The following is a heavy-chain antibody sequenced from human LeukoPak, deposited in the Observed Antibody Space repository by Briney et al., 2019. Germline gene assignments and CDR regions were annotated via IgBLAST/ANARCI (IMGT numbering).Heavy chain of an antibody. J-gene: IGHJ4*02. CDR1: GFTVSSNY. D-gene: IGHD3-10*01. Sequence: GGSLRLSCAASGFTVSSNYMSWVLQAPGKGLEWVSVIYSGGSTYYADSVKGRFTISRDNSKNTLYLQMNSLRAEDTAVYYCASNYYGSGSHYDDYWGQGTLVTVSS. V-gene: IGHV3-53*01. CDR2: IYSGGST. CDR3: ASNYYGSGSHYDDY.